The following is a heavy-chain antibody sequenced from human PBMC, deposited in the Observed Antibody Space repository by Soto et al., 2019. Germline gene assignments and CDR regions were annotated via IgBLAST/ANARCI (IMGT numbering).Heavy chain of an antibody. D-gene: IGHD3-22*01. V-gene: IGHV5-51*01. CDR3: ARLSGFSYHSSGYSYGAPFDY. CDR2: SYPGDSES. CDR1: GYSFTSYW. J-gene: IGHJ4*02. Sequence: GESLKISCKGSGYSFTSYWIAWVRQMPGTGLEWMGISYPGDSESRYSPSFQGQVTISADKSISTAFLQWSSLEASDTAMYYCARLSGFSYHSSGYSYGAPFDYWGKGTLVTVSS.